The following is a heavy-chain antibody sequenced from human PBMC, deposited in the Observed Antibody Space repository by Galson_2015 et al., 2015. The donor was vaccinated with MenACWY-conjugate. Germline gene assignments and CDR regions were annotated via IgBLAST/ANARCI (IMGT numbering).Heavy chain of an antibody. CDR3: ARGGDYDILTGRYYYYMDV. D-gene: IGHD3-9*01. Sequence: QSGAEVKEPGDSVKASCKASGSTFTSYDINWVRQATGQGLEWMGWMDPNSGNTGYAQKFQGRVTMTRNTSISTAYMELSSLRSEVTAVYYCARGGDYDILTGRYYYYMDVWGKGTTVTVSS. J-gene: IGHJ6*03. CDR1: GSTFTSYD. CDR2: MDPNSGNT. V-gene: IGHV1-8*01.